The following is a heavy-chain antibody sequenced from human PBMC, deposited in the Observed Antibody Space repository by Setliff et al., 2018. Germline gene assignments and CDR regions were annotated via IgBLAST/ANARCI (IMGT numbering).Heavy chain of an antibody. V-gene: IGHV7-4-1*02. J-gene: IGHJ6*03. CDR1: GYTFSTYA. D-gene: IGHD3-16*01. CDR3: ASRGTSNGYYYYMDV. Sequence: GASVKVSCKASGYTFSTYAMNWVRQAPGQGLEWMGWINTNTGNPTYAQGFTGRFAFSLDTSVSTAYLQISSLKAEDTAVYYCASRGTSNGYYYYMDVWGKGTTVTVSS. CDR2: INTNTGNP.